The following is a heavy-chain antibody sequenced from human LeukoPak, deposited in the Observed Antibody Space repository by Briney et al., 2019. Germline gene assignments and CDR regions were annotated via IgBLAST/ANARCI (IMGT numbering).Heavy chain of an antibody. CDR2: IDNDGNT. Sequence: GGSLRVSCAASGLSFSNCWMHWVRQARGKGLEWVSRIDNDGNTKYAGSVKGRFTISRDNAKNTLYLQMNSLRADDTAVYYCVGSIGWPAYWGQGSLVTVSS. CDR1: GLSFSNCW. V-gene: IGHV3-74*03. CDR3: VGSIGWPAY. D-gene: IGHD6-19*01. J-gene: IGHJ4*02.